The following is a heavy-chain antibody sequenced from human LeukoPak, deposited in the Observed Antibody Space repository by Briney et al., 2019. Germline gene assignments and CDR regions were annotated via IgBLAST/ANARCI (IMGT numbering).Heavy chain of an antibody. CDR2: ISAYNGNT. D-gene: IGHD6-6*01. CDR3: ARESSWYSSSSPNWFDP. Sequence: GASVKVSCKASGYTFTSYGISWVRQAPGQGLEWMGWISAYNGNTNYAQKLQGRVTMTTDTSTSTAYMELRSLRSDDTAVYYCARESSWYSSSSPNWFDPWGQGTLVTVSS. CDR1: GYTFTSYG. J-gene: IGHJ5*02. V-gene: IGHV1-18*01.